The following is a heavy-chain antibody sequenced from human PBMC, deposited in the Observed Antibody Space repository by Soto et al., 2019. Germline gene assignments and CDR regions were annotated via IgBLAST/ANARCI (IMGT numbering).Heavy chain of an antibody. J-gene: IGHJ3*02. Sequence: GGSLRLSCAASGFTFSSYEMNWVRQAPGKGLEWVSYISSSGSTIYYADSVKGRFTISRDNAKNSLYPQMNSLRAEDTAVYYCARATGWADAFDIWGQGTMVTVSS. CDR2: ISSSGSTI. V-gene: IGHV3-48*03. CDR1: GFTFSSYE. D-gene: IGHD1-26*01. CDR3: ARATGWADAFDI.